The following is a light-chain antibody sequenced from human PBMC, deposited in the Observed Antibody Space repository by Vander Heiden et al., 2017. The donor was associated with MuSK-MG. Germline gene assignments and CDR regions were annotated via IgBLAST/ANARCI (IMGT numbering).Light chain of an antibody. Sequence: DIQMTQSPSSLSASVGDRVTITCQASQGISNYLAWYQQKPGKVPKLLIYAASTLQSGVPSRFSGSGSGTDFTLTISSLQPEDVAVYYCQKYDSAAFTFGHGTKVDIK. J-gene: IGKJ3*01. CDR3: QKYDSAAFT. V-gene: IGKV1-27*01. CDR2: AAS. CDR1: QGISNY.